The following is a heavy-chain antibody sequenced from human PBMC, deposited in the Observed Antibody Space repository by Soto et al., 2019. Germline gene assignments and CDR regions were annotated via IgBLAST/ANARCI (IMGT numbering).Heavy chain of an antibody. J-gene: IGHJ4*02. V-gene: IGHV1-18*01. CDR3: ARDRAWLPGIAAAGPTGDY. CDR1: GYTFTSYG. D-gene: IGHD6-13*01. Sequence: QVQLVQSGAEVKKPGASVKVSCEASGYTFTSYGISWVRQAPGQGLEWMGWISAYNGNTNYAQKLQGRVTMTTDTSTITAYMELRSLRSDDTAVYYCARDRAWLPGIAAAGPTGDYWGQGTLVTVSS. CDR2: ISAYNGNT.